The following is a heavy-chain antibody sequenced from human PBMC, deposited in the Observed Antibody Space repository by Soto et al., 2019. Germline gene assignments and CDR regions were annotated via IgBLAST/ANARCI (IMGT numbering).Heavy chain of an antibody. CDR1: GFTFSSYA. CDR2: ISGSGGSS. J-gene: IGHJ4*02. Sequence: PGGSLRLSCAASGFTFSSYAMSWVRQAPGKGLEWVSGISGSGGSSYYADSVKGRFSISRDNSKNTLYLQMSSLRAEDTAVYYCAKDSIGSGNYYNPIDYWGQGALVTVSS. V-gene: IGHV3-23*01. D-gene: IGHD3-10*01. CDR3: AKDSIGSGNYYNPIDY.